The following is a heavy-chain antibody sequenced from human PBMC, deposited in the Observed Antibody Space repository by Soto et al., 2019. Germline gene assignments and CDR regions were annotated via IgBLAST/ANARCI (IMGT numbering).Heavy chain of an antibody. CDR2: ISYDGSNK. J-gene: IGHJ4*02. D-gene: IGHD6-19*01. CDR1: GFTFSSYA. CDR3: ARESRVNSSGWLDY. V-gene: IGHV3-30-3*01. Sequence: GGSLRLSCAASGFTFSSYAMHWVRQAPGKGLEWVAVISYDGSNKYYADSVKGRFTISRDNSKNTLYLQMNSLRAEDTAVYYCARESRVNSSGWLDYWGQGTLVTVSS.